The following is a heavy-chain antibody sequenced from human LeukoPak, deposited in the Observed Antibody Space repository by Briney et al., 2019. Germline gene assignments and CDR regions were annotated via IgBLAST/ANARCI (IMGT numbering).Heavy chain of an antibody. Sequence: SGGSLRLSCAASGFTFSDYAMRWFRQVPGKGLEWVAVIWYDGSKKYYVDSLEGRFTISRDNSKNTLYLEMNSLKVEDTAVYYCAREGKAAGTSGWIDPWGQGTLVTASS. J-gene: IGHJ5*02. CDR3: AREGKAAGTSGWIDP. V-gene: IGHV3-33*01. CDR2: IWYDGSKK. D-gene: IGHD6-13*01. CDR1: GFTFSDYA.